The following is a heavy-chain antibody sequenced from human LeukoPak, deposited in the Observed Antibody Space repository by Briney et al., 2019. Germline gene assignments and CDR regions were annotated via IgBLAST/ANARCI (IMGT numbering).Heavy chain of an antibody. Sequence: SETLSLTCAVYGGSFSGYYWSWIRQPPGKGLEWIGEIKHSGSTNYNPSLKSRVTISVDTSKNQFSLKLSSVTAADTAVYYCARAPYYDFWSGYWYWGQGTLVTVSS. CDR1: GGSFSGYY. V-gene: IGHV4-34*01. CDR3: ARAPYYDFWSGYWY. CDR2: IKHSGST. D-gene: IGHD3-3*01. J-gene: IGHJ4*02.